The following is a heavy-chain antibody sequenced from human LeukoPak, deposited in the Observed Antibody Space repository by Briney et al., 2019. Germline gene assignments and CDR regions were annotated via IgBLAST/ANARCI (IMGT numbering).Heavy chain of an antibody. CDR3: ARRFDS. J-gene: IGHJ4*02. V-gene: IGHV3-48*01. CDR2: IGPGGDI. CDR1: GFSFTAYS. Sequence: GGSLRLSCAASGFSFTAYSMNWVRQAPGRGLEWISYIGPGGDIYYADSVTGRFTVSRDTAKYSLYLQMNGLRVEDTAVYYCARRFDSWGQGTLVTVSS.